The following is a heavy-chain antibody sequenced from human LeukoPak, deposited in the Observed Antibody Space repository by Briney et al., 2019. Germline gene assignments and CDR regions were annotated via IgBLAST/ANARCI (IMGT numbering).Heavy chain of an antibody. CDR2: ISGSGGSI. D-gene: IGHD3-10*01. V-gene: IGHV3-23*01. Sequence: GGSLRLSCAASGFTFDSYAMSWVRQAPGKGLEWVSSISGSGGSIYYADSVKGRFTISRDNSKNTLYLQMNSLRAEDTAVFYCAKGRYGSGSYSDYWGRGTLVIVSS. CDR1: GFTFDSYA. CDR3: AKGRYGSGSYSDY. J-gene: IGHJ4*02.